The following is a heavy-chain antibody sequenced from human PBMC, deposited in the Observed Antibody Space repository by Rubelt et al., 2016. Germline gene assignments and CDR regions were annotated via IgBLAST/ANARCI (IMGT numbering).Heavy chain of an antibody. CDR2: IYNSGIT. Sequence: QLQLQESGPGLVKPSETLSLTCTVSGVSISSSIYYWGWIRQSPGKGLEWIGSIYNSGITYYNLSLKSRVTILVDTSKNQVPLKLGSVTAADTAVYYCARSVDTAMADWFDPWGQGTLVTVSS. CDR1: GVSISSSIYY. V-gene: IGHV4-39*07. CDR3: ARSVDTAMADWFDP. J-gene: IGHJ5*02. D-gene: IGHD5-18*01.